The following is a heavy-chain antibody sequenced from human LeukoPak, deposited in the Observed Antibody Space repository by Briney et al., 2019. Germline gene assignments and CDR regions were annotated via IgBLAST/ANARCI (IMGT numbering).Heavy chain of an antibody. CDR2: IYTSGST. V-gene: IGHV4-4*07. CDR1: GGSISSYY. CDR3: ARAYYYDSSGYSSYYYYMDV. Sequence: SETLSLTCTVSGGSISSYYWSWIRQPAGKGLEWIGRIYTSGSTNYNPSLKSRVTMSVDTSKNQFSLKLSSVTAADTAVYYCARAYYYDSSGYSSYYYYMDVWGKGTTVTISS. D-gene: IGHD3-22*01. J-gene: IGHJ6*03.